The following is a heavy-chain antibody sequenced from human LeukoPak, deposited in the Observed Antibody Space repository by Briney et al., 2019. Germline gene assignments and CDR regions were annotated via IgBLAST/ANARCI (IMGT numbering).Heavy chain of an antibody. Sequence: GESLRLSCAASGFTFSSYSMNWVRQAPGKGLEWASSISSSSSYIYYADSVKGRFTISRDNAKNSLYLQMNSLRAEDTAVYYCAKTGSYSSASYWYFDLWGRGTLVTVSS. CDR3: AKTGSYSSASYWYFDL. J-gene: IGHJ2*01. V-gene: IGHV3-21*01. D-gene: IGHD1-26*01. CDR2: ISSSSSYI. CDR1: GFTFSSYS.